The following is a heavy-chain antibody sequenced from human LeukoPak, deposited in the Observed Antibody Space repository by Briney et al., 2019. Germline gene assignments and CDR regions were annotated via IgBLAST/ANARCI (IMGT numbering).Heavy chain of an antibody. D-gene: IGHD3-3*01. Sequence: SETLSLTCTVSGGSISSYYWSRIRQPPGKGLEWIWYIYYSGSTNYNPSLKSRVTISVDTSKNPFPLKLSSVTAADTAVYYCARGDFWSGWANWFDPWGQGTLVTVSS. CDR3: ARGDFWSGWANWFDP. CDR1: GGSISSYY. V-gene: IGHV4-59*01. CDR2: IYYSGST. J-gene: IGHJ5*02.